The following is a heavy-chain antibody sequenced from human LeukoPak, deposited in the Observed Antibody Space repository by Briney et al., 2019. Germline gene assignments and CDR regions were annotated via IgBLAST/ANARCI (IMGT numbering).Heavy chain of an antibody. D-gene: IGHD3-22*01. Sequence: GASVNVSCKASGYTFTNYGISWVRQAPGQGLEWMGWISAYTGNTNYAQNFQGRVTMTTDTSTSTAFMELRSLRSDDTAVYYCARSGVGYFYDNTGYYPLDYWGQGTLVTVSS. CDR2: ISAYTGNT. J-gene: IGHJ4*02. V-gene: IGHV1-18*01. CDR1: GYTFTNYG. CDR3: ARSGVGYFYDNTGYYPLDY.